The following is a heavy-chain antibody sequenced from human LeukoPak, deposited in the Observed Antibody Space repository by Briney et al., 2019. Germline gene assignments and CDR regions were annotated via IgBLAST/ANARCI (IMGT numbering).Heavy chain of an antibody. CDR1: GGSFSGYY. V-gene: IGHV4-34*01. CDR2: INHSGST. D-gene: IGHD1-26*01. J-gene: IGHJ4*02. Sequence: PSETLCLTCAVYGGSFSGYYWSWIRQPPGKGLEWIGEINHSGSTNYNPSLKSRVTISVDTSKNQFSLKLSSVTAADTAVYYCASDPTYRATDFDYWGQGTLVTVSS. CDR3: ASDPTYRATDFDY.